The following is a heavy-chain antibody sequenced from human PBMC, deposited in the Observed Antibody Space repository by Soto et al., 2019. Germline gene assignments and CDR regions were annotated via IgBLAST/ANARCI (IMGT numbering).Heavy chain of an antibody. J-gene: IGHJ3*02. D-gene: IGHD3-9*01. CDR1: GFTFSSYA. Sequence: PGGSLRLSCAASGFTFSSYAMHWVRQAPGKGLEWVAVISYDGSNKYYADSVKGRFTISRDNSKNTLYLQMNSLRAEDTAVYYCARVVDFSPRVYAFDIWGQGTMVTVSS. V-gene: IGHV3-30-3*01. CDR2: ISYDGSNK. CDR3: ARVVDFSPRVYAFDI.